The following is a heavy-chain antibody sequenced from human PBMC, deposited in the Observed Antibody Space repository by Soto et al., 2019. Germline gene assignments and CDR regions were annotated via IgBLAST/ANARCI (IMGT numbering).Heavy chain of an antibody. CDR2: INPNSGGT. CDR1: GYTFTGYY. D-gene: IGHD3-22*01. Sequence: ASVKVSCKASGYTFTGYYMHWVRQAPGQGLEWMGWINPNSGGTNYAQKFQGRVTMTRDTSISTAYMELSRLRSEDTAVYCCARESYYYDSRPKGIDYWGQGTLVTVSS. V-gene: IGHV1-2*02. J-gene: IGHJ4*02. CDR3: ARESYYYDSRPKGIDY.